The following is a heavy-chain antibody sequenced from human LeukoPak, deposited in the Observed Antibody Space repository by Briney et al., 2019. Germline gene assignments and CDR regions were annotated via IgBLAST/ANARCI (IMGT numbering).Heavy chain of an antibody. J-gene: IGHJ6*03. Sequence: GASVKVSCKASGGTFSSYAISWVRQAPGQGLEWMGGIIPIFGTANYAQKFQGRVTITADKSTSTAYMELSSLRSEDTAVYYCARASTTVTTTYYMDVWGKGTTVTISS. CDR2: IIPIFGTA. CDR1: GGTFSSYA. D-gene: IGHD4-17*01. CDR3: ARASTTVTTTYYMDV. V-gene: IGHV1-69*06.